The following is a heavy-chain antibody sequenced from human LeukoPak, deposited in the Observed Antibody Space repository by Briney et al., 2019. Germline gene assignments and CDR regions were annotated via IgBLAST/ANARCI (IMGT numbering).Heavy chain of an antibody. J-gene: IGHJ5*02. D-gene: IGHD3-3*01. CDR3: ARVRTYYDFWSGYSYNWFDP. Sequence: PSQTLSLTCTVSGGSISSGDYYWSWIRQPPGKGLEWLGYIYYSGSTYYNPSLKSRVTLSVDTSKNQFSLKLSSVTAADTAVYSCARVRTYYDFWSGYSYNWFDPWGQGTLVTVSS. CDR1: GGSISSGDYY. CDR2: IYYSGST. V-gene: IGHV4-30-4*01.